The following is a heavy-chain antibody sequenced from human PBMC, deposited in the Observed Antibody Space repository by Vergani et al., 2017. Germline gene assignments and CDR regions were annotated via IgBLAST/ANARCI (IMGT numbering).Heavy chain of an antibody. D-gene: IGHD3-22*01. V-gene: IGHV3-30*02. CDR2: IRYDGSNK. CDR1: GFTFSSYG. CDR3: AKATDYYDSSGTIDY. J-gene: IGHJ4*02. Sequence: VQLVESGGGLVKPGGSLRLSCAASGFTFSSYGMHWVRQAPGKGLEWVAFIRYDGSNKYYADSVKGRFTISRDNSKNTLYLQMNSLRAEDTAVYYCAKATDYYDSSGTIDYWGQGTLVTVSS.